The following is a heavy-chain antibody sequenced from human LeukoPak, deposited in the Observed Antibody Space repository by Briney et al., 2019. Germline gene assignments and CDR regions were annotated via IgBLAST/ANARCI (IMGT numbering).Heavy chain of an antibody. CDR1: GGSISSYY. J-gene: IGHJ4*02. Sequence: SETLSLTCTVSGGSISSYYWTWIRQPAGKGLEWIGRLYTSGSTNYNPSLKSRVTMSVDTSKNQFSLKLSSVTAADTAVYYCARAPSSSSPFDYWGQGTLVTVSS. D-gene: IGHD6-6*01. CDR2: LYTSGST. V-gene: IGHV4-4*07. CDR3: ARAPSSSSPFDY.